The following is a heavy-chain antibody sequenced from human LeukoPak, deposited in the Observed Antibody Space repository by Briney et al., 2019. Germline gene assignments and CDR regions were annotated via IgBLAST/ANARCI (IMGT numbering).Heavy chain of an antibody. J-gene: IGHJ6*02. V-gene: IGHV1-18*01. CDR1: GYTFTSYG. CDR3: ARDHRYSSGWYLVPIGMDV. CDR2: ISAYNGNT. Sequence: GASVKVSCKASGYTFTSYGISWVRQAPGQGLEWMGWISAYNGNTNYAQKLRGRVTMTTDTSTSTAYMELRSLRSDDTAVYYCARDHRYSSGWYLVPIGMDVWGQGTTVTVSS. D-gene: IGHD6-19*01.